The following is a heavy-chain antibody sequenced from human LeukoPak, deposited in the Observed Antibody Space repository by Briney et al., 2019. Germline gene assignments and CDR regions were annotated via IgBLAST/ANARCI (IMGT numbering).Heavy chain of an antibody. CDR1: GITFRSYS. Sequence: GGSLRLSCAASGITFRSYSMNWVRQAPGKGLEWVSSISSSTTYIYYADSVKGRFTISRDNPKNSLYLQMNSLRAEDATVYYCARNYMALAGTCDYWGQGTLVTVSS. CDR2: ISSSTTYI. V-gene: IGHV3-21*04. D-gene: IGHD6-19*01. CDR3: ARNYMALAGTCDY. J-gene: IGHJ4*02.